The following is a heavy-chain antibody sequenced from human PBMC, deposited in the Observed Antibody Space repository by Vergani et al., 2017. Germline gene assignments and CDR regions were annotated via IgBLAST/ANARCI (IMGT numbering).Heavy chain of an antibody. Sequence: QVQLVESGGGVVQPGRSLRLYCEASGFTFNQYGMHWVRQAPGKGLEWVAVTWYDGNNKQYADSVKGRFTISRYNSKSTMYLQMNSLRDEDTGVYYCARDLRLLYNRFDPWGQGTLVTVSS. V-gene: IGHV3-33*01. CDR2: TWYDGNNK. D-gene: IGHD1-14*01. J-gene: IGHJ5*02. CDR1: GFTFNQYG. CDR3: ARDLRLLYNRFDP.